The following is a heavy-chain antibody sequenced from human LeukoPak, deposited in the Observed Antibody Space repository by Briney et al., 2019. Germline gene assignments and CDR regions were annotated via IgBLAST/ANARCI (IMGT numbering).Heavy chain of an antibody. J-gene: IGHJ3*02. V-gene: IGHV3-7*01. D-gene: IGHD2-15*01. Sequence: GGSLRLSCAASGFTVSSNYMSWVRQAPGKGLEWVANIKQDGSEKYYVDSVKGRFTISRDNAKNSLYLQMNSLRAEDTAVYYCATASRILPLPIWGQGTMVTVSS. CDR1: GFTVSSNY. CDR2: IKQDGSEK. CDR3: ATASRILPLPI.